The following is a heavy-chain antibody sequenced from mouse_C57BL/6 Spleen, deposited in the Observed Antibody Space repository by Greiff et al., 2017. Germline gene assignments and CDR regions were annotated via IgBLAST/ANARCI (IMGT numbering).Heavy chain of an antibody. V-gene: IGHV1-15*01. Sequence: QVQLQQSGAELVRPGASVTLSCKASGYTFTDYEMHWVKQTPVHGLEWIGAIDPETGGTAYNQKFKGKAILTADKSSSTAYMELRSLTSEDSAVYYCTRRAITTVVATPYWYFDVWGTGTTVTVSS. CDR2: IDPETGGT. J-gene: IGHJ1*03. CDR1: GYTFTDYE. CDR3: TRRAITTVVATPYWYFDV. D-gene: IGHD1-1*01.